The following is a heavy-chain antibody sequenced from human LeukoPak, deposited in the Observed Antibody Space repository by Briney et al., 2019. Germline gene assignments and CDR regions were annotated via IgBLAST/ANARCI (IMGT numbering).Heavy chain of an antibody. J-gene: IGHJ6*02. CDR1: GDSISSYY. V-gene: IGHV4-59*08. D-gene: IGHD4-17*01. Sequence: SETLSLTCTVSGDSISSYYWSWIRQPPGKGLEWIGYIYYSGSTNYNPSLKSRVTISVDTSKNQFSLKLSSVTAADTAVCYCAGGRGNHYGAPPRGYYYYGMDVWGQGTTVTVSS. CDR3: AGGRGNHYGAPPRGYYYYGMDV. CDR2: IYYSGST.